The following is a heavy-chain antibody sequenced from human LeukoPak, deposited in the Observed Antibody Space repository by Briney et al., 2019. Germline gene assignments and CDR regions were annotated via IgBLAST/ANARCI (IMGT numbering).Heavy chain of an antibody. Sequence: GGSLRLSCAASGFTFSSYSMNWVRQAPGKGLEWLSSISSSSSHIYFADSVKGRFIISRDNDKNSLYLQMNSLRAEDTAVYYCARDLNQLQRDIYYYYGLDAWGQGTTVTASS. V-gene: IGHV3-21*01. CDR2: ISSSSSHI. CDR3: ARDLNQLQRDIYYYYGLDA. CDR1: GFTFSSYS. D-gene: IGHD2-15*01. J-gene: IGHJ6*02.